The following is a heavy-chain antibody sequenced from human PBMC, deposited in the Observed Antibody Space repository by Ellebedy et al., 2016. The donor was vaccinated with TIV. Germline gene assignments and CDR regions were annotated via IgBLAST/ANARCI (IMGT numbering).Heavy chain of an antibody. J-gene: IGHJ3*02. CDR2: IVPLVGSI. CDR3: ARKFGGGGAFDS. CDR1: GGTFNNYA. Sequence: ASVKVSCXASGGTFNNYAFNWVRQAPGQGLEWMGGIVPLVGSIKYAEKFQGRVTIGADESTTTGYLDFSSLTSEDTAVYYCARKFGGGGAFDSWGQGTMITVSP. V-gene: IGHV1-69*13. D-gene: IGHD3-10*01.